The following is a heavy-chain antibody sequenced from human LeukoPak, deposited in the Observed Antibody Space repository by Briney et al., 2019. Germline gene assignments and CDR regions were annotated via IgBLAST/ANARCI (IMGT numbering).Heavy chain of an antibody. CDR3: ARGSSGIAVRGLAWAWFDP. Sequence: PGGSLRLSCAASGFTFSSYEMNWVRQAPGKGLEWVSYISSSGSTIYYADSVKGRFTISRDNAKNSLYLQMNSLRAEDTAVYYCARGSSGIAVRGLAWAWFDPWGQGTLVTVSS. V-gene: IGHV3-48*03. J-gene: IGHJ5*02. CDR1: GFTFSSYE. D-gene: IGHD3-10*01. CDR2: ISSSGSTI.